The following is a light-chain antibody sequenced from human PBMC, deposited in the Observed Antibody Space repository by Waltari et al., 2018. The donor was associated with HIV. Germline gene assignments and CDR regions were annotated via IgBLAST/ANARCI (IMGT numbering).Light chain of an antibody. Sequence: EIVMTQSPATLSVSPGERATLSCRASQSVSSNLAWYQQRPGQAPRLLIYGASTRATGVPARFSGSGSGTEFTLTISSLQSEDFAVYYCQQYNNWPPIFPFGPGTKVYIK. CDR2: GAS. V-gene: IGKV3-15*01. CDR1: QSVSSN. CDR3: QQYNNWPPIFP. J-gene: IGKJ3*01.